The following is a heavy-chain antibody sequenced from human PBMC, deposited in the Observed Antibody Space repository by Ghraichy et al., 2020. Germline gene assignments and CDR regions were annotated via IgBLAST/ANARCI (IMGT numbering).Heavy chain of an antibody. CDR1: GFTFSSYS. J-gene: IGHJ6*02. CDR2: ISSSSSTI. CDR3: ARDGRPFLEWLNNWSYYYYGMDV. V-gene: IGHV3-48*02. Sequence: GGSLRLSCAASGFTFSSYSMNWVRQAPGKGLEWVSYISSSSSTIYYADSVKGRFTISRDNAKNSLYLQMNSLRDEDTAVYYCARDGRPFLEWLNNWSYYYYGMDVWGQGTTVTVSS. D-gene: IGHD3-3*01.